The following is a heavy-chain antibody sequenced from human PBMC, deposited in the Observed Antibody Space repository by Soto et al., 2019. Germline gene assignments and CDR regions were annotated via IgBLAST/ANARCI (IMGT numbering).Heavy chain of an antibody. CDR2: ISYDAKRE. V-gene: IGHV3-30*03. D-gene: IGHD3-22*01. CDR3: ARDRHFYDSNGDLAFDM. CDR1: RVTFTNSG. Sequence: QVQLVESGGGVVHPGGSLRLSCTASRVTFTNSGIRWVRQAPGKGLEWLAVISYDAKREYYAESVRGRFTVSGDNSGNTVFLQMNTLRPEDTAVYYCARDRHFYDSNGDLAFDMWGQGTMVTVSS. J-gene: IGHJ3*02.